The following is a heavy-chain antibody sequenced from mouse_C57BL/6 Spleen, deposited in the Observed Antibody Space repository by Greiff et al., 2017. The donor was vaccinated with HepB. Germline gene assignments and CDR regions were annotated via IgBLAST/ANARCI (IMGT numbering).Heavy chain of an antibody. CDR2: IYPGDGDT. J-gene: IGHJ1*03. CDR1: GYAFSSYW. V-gene: IGHV1-80*01. D-gene: IGHD1-1*01. CDR3: ARSLYYYGSRYFDV. Sequence: QVQLQQSGAELVKPGASVKISCKASGYAFSSYWMNWVKQRPGKGLEWIGQIYPGDGDTNYNGKFKGKATLTADKSSSTAYMQLSSLTSEDSAVYFCARSLYYYGSRYFDVWGTGTTVTVSS.